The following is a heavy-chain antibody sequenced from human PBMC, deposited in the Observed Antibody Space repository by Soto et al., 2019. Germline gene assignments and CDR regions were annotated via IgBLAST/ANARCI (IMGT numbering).Heavy chain of an antibody. V-gene: IGHV4-59*01. CDR3: ARDNSSVTSGYYYYGMDV. CDR2: IYYSGST. J-gene: IGHJ6*02. Sequence: SETLSLTCTVSGGSISSYYWSWIRQPPGKGLEWIGYIYYSGSTNYNPSLKSRVTISVDTSKNQFSLKLSSVTAADTAVYYCARDNSSVTSGYYYYGMDVRGQGTTVTVSS. CDR1: GGSISSYY. D-gene: IGHD6-19*01.